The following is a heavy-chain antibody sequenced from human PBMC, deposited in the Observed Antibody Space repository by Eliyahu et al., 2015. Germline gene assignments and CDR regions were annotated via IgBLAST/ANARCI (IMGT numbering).Heavy chain of an antibody. D-gene: IGHD6-6*01. V-gene: IGHV4-34*01. CDR2: INHSGST. Sequence: QVQLQQWGAGLLKPSETLSLTCAVYGGSXSGYYWSWIRQPPGKGLEWIGEINHSGSTNYNPSLKSRVTISVDTSKNQFSLKLSSVTAADTAVYYCARAAVTPEYSSSSWFDYWGQGTLVTVSS. CDR1: GGSXSGYY. J-gene: IGHJ4*02. CDR3: ARAAVTPEYSSSSWFDY.